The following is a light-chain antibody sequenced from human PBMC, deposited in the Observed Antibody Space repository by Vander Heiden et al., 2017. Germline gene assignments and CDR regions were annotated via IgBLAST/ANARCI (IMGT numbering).Light chain of an antibody. CDR3: EAWDDSRNGRV. Sequence: QSVLTQPPSASGTPGQRVHISCSGSSSNIGSNIVNWYQQLPGTAPKLLIYSNNHRPSGVPDRFSGSKSGTSASLAIGGLHSEDEADYYCEAWDDSRNGRVFGTGTKVIVL. J-gene: IGLJ1*01. CDR2: SNN. V-gene: IGLV1-44*01. CDR1: SSNIGSNI.